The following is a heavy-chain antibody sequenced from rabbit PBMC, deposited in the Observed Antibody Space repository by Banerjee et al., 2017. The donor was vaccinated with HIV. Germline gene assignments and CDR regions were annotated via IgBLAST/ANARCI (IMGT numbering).Heavy chain of an antibody. Sequence: QEQLEESGGDLVKPEGSLTLTCTASGFSFSSSYYMCWVRQAPGKGLEWIGCINSGSSSTYYASWVNGRFTISKTSSTTVTLQMTSLTAADTATYFCARDYNNAGGGGSIIGLDLWGPGTLVTVS. J-gene: IGHJ3*01. CDR1: GFSFSSSYY. V-gene: IGHV1S45*01. D-gene: IGHD4-2*01. CDR3: ARDYNNAGGGGSIIGLDL. CDR2: INSGSSST.